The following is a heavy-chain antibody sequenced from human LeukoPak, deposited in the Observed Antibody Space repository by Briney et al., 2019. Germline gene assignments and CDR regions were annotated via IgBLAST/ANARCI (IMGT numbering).Heavy chain of an antibody. CDR3: ATFSGRYSGY. CDR2: VDPEDGET. CDR1: GYTFTDYY. Sequence: VASVKISCKVSGYTFTDYYMHWVQQAPGKGLEWMGLVDPEDGETIYAEKFQGRVTITADTSTDTAYMELSSLRSEDTAAYYCATFSGRYSGYWGQGTLVTVSS. J-gene: IGHJ4*02. D-gene: IGHD2-21*01. V-gene: IGHV1-69-2*01.